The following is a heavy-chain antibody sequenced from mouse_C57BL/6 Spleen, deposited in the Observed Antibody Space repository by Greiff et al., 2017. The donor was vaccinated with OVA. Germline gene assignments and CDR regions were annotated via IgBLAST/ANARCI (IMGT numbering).Heavy chain of an antibody. Sequence: QVQLQQPGAELVMPGASVKLSCKASGYTFTSYWMPWVKQRPGQGLEWIGEIDPSDSYTNYNQKFKGKSTLTVDKSSSTAYMQLSSLTSEDSAVYYCARLLFYYGSSLYAMDYWGQGTSVTVSS. CDR2: IDPSDSYT. J-gene: IGHJ4*01. D-gene: IGHD1-1*01. V-gene: IGHV1-69*01. CDR1: GYTFTSYW. CDR3: ARLLFYYGSSLYAMDY.